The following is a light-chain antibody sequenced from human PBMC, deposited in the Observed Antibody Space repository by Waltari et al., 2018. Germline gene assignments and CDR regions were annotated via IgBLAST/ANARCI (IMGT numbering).Light chain of an antibody. V-gene: IGKV4-1*01. CDR3: QQYYSIPYT. CDR2: WAS. CDR1: QSVLYSSRNKNY. J-gene: IGKJ2*01. Sequence: DIVMTQSPDSLPVSLGERATLSCKSSQSVLYSSRNKNYLAWYQQKPGQPPELLIYWASTRESGVPDRFIGSGSGTDFTLTITSLQAEDVAVYYCQQYYSIPYTFGQGTKLEIK.